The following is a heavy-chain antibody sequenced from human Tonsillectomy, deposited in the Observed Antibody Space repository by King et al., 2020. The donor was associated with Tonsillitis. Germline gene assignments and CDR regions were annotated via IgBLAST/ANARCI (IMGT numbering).Heavy chain of an antibody. CDR2: ISYDGNKK. V-gene: IGHV3-30-3*01. CDR1: EFTFSTYA. D-gene: IGHD4-17*01. CDR3: VRDTDYGDYGFDY. Sequence: VQLVESGGGVVQPGRSLRLSCAASEFTFSTYAMHWVRQAPGKGLEWVAVISYDGNKKYYADSVKGRFTISRDNSKNTLYLQVNSVRAEDTAMYYCVRDTDYGDYGFDYWGQGPLVTVSS. J-gene: IGHJ4*02.